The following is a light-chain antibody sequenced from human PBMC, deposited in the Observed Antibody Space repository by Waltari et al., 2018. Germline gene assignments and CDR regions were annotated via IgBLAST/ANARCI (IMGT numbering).Light chain of an antibody. Sequence: EIVLTQSPATLSLSPGERATLPCRASQSVSSSLAWYQQKPGQAPRLLIYGASSRATGIPDRFSGSGSGTDFTLTISSLEPEDFAVYYCQQYSNWLTFGGGTKVEIK. V-gene: IGKV3-15*01. CDR3: QQYSNWLT. CDR1: QSVSSS. CDR2: GAS. J-gene: IGKJ4*01.